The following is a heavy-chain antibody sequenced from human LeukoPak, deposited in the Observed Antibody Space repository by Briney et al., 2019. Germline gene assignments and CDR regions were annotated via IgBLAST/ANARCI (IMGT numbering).Heavy chain of an antibody. CDR3: ARARYCSSTSCYTSLYYMDV. CDR2: IKQDGSEK. V-gene: IGHV3-7*01. J-gene: IGHJ6*03. Sequence: GGSLRLSCAASGFTFSTSWMSWVRQAPGKGLEWVANIKQDGSEKYCLDSVKGRFTISRDNAKNSLYLQMNSLRAKDTAVYYCARARYCSSTSCYTSLYYMDVWGKGTTVTVSS. CDR1: GFTFSTSW. D-gene: IGHD2-2*02.